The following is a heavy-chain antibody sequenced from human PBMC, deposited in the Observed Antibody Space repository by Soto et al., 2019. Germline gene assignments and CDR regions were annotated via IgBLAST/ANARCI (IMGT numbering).Heavy chain of an antibody. CDR1: GGTFSSLD. Sequence: QVQLVQSGAEVKKPGSSVKVSCKASGGTFSSLDINWVRQAPGQGLEWMGGIIPISETTNYAQIFQGRVSIVADKSTSTAYMELGRLRSEDTAGYYCARALLSHSYDSGGYASYFHAMDVWGQGTPVTVSS. CDR3: ARALLSHSYDSGGYASYFHAMDV. V-gene: IGHV1-69*06. D-gene: IGHD3-22*01. CDR2: IIPISETT. J-gene: IGHJ6*02.